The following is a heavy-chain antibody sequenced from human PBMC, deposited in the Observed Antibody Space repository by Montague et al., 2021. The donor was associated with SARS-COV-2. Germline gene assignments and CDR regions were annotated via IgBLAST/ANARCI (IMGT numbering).Heavy chain of an antibody. CDR3: ARVLGGYYGMDV. V-gene: IGHV3-30-3*01. Sequence: SLRLSCAASGFTFSSYAMHWVRQAPGKELEWVAVISYDGSNKYYXDSVKGRFTISRDNSKNTLYLQMNSLRAEDTAVYYCARVLGGYYGMDVWGQGTTVTVSS. CDR1: GFTFSSYA. CDR2: ISYDGSNK. J-gene: IGHJ6*02. D-gene: IGHD2/OR15-2a*01.